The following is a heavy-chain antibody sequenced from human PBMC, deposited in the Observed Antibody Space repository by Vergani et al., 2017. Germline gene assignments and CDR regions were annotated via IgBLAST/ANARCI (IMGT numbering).Heavy chain of an antibody. Sequence: QVQLQESGPGLVKPSQTLSLTCTVSGGSVSSGGYYWTWIRQHPEKGLEWIGYIYYSGSTYYNPSLESRLAISLDTSKNQFSLKLNSVTAADTAVYYCARGYYYDSSGAGAFDIWGQGTMVTVSS. J-gene: IGHJ3*02. CDR2: IYYSGST. V-gene: IGHV4-31*03. CDR3: ARGYYYDSSGAGAFDI. CDR1: GGSVSSGGYY. D-gene: IGHD3-22*01.